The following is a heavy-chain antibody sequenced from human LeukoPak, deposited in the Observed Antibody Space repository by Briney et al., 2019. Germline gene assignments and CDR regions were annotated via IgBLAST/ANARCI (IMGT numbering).Heavy chain of an antibody. J-gene: IGHJ3*02. CDR3: ARLYYDFWSGPPWGAFDI. CDR1: GYSFTSYW. D-gene: IGHD3-3*01. V-gene: IGHV5-51*01. Sequence: GESLKISCKGSGYSFTSYWIGWVRQMPGKGLEWMGIIYPGDSDTRYSPSFQGQVTISADKSISTAYLQWSSLKASDTAMYYCARLYYDFWSGPPWGAFDIWGQGTMVTVSS. CDR2: IYPGDSDT.